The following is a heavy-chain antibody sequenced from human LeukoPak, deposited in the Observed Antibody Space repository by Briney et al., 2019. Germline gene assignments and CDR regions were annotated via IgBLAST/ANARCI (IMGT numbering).Heavy chain of an antibody. J-gene: IGHJ6*02. CDR1: GGSISNYY. Sequence: SETLSLTCTVSGGSISNYYWSWIRQSPGKGLEWIGYIYYSGTTNSTPSLKSRVTISVDTSKNQFSLQLRSVTAADTAVYHCAREDPQTTVPEGMDVWGQGTTVIVSS. CDR2: IYYSGTT. CDR3: AREDPQTTVPEGMDV. D-gene: IGHD4-17*01. V-gene: IGHV4-59*01.